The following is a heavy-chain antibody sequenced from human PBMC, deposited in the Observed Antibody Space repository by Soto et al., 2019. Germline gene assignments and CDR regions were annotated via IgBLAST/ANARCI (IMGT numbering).Heavy chain of an antibody. J-gene: IGHJ4*02. V-gene: IGHV3-74*01. CDR2: IHNDGSTT. CDR1: GFTFSSYW. Sequence: GGSLRLSCAASGFTFSSYWMHWVRQAPGKGLMWVSRIHNDGSTTRYADSVKGRFTISRDNAKNTLYLQMNSLRAEDTAVYYCARAGNWGQGTLVTVSS. CDR3: ARAGN.